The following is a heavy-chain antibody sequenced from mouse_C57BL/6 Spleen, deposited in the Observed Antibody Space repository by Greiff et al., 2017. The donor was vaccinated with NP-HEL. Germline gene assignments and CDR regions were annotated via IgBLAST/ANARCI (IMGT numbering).Heavy chain of an antibody. V-gene: IGHV5-2*01. CDR2: INSDGGST. Sequence: EVKLMESGGGLVQPGESLKLSCESNEYEFPSHDMSWVRKTPEKRLELVAAINSDGGSTYYPDTMERRFIISRDNTKKTLYLQMSSLRSEDTALYYCARQASYYGSSSWYFDVWGTGTTVTVSS. CDR3: ARQASYYGSSSWYFDV. J-gene: IGHJ1*03. D-gene: IGHD1-1*01. CDR1: EYEFPSHD.